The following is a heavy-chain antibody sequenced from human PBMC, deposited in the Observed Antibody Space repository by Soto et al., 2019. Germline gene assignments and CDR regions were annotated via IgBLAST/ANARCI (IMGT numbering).Heavy chain of an antibody. CDR1: GGSFKSGSYS. V-gene: IGHV4-61*01. CDR3: ARDFAYFDS. J-gene: IGHJ4*02. Sequence: QVQLQESGPGLVKPSETLSLTCTVSGGSFKSGSYSWSWIRQPPGKGLEWIGYVYHSGRTSYNPSLKSRVSISMDTSKNQFSLNLDCVTAAETAVYFCARDFAYFDSWGQGTLVTVSS. CDR2: VYHSGRT. D-gene: IGHD3-3*01.